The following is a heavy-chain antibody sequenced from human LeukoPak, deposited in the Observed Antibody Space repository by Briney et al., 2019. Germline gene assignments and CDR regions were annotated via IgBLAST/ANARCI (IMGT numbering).Heavy chain of an antibody. J-gene: IGHJ4*02. D-gene: IGHD5-12*01. CDR3: AKESNRGVATIDY. CDR1: GFTFSAYG. Sequence: GRSLRLSCAASGFTFSAYGMHWVRQAPGKGLDWVAVISYDGSDKYYAASVKGRFTISRDNSKNTLFLQMNSLRAEDTAVYYCAKESNRGVATIDYWGQGTLVTVSS. CDR2: ISYDGSDK. V-gene: IGHV3-30*18.